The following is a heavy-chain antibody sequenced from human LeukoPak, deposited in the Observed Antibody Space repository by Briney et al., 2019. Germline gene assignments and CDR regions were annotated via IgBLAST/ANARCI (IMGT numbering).Heavy chain of an antibody. Sequence: ASVKVSCKASGYTFTGYYMHWVRQAPGQGLEWMGWINPNSGATNYEQKFQGRVTMTRDTSINTVYLELSSLTSDDTAIYYCARKDAGPSSFDYWGQGSLVTVSS. CDR1: GYTFTGYY. J-gene: IGHJ4*02. CDR3: ARKDAGPSSFDY. CDR2: INPNSGAT. V-gene: IGHV1-2*02.